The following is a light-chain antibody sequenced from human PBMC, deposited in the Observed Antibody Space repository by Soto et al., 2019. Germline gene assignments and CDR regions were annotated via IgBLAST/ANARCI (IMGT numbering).Light chain of an antibody. CDR3: QQYSSYSG. J-gene: IGKJ1*01. CDR2: DAS. Sequence: DIQMTQSPSTLSASVGDRVTIPCRASQSISRWLAWYHQKPGKAPKLLIYDASSLESGVPSRFSGSGSGTEFTLTISSLQPDDFATYYCQQYSSYSGFGQGTKVDIK. V-gene: IGKV1-5*01. CDR1: QSISRW.